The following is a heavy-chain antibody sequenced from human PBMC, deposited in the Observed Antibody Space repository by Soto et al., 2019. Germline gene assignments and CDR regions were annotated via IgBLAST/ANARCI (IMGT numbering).Heavy chain of an antibody. CDR1: GFTFGDYA. J-gene: IGHJ4*02. CDR2: IRSKAYGGTT. Sequence: PGGSLRLSCTASGFTFGDYAMSWFRQAPGKGLEWVGFIRSKAYGGTTEYAASVKGRFTISRDDSKSIAYLQMNSLKTEDTAVYYCTRACILPRCYYFDYWGQGTLVTVSS. CDR3: TRACILPRCYYFDY. V-gene: IGHV3-49*03. D-gene: IGHD2-8*01.